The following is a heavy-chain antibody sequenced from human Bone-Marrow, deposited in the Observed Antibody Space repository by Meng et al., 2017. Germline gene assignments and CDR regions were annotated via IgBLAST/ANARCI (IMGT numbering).Heavy chain of an antibody. J-gene: IGHJ4*02. Sequence: QVHLLQAGAEVKKPGPSVKVSFNASGYTFPDYWRHWGRRAPGQGLEWMGRINPKSVDTHYAPRFQGRVTMTGDTSISTAYMELSGLRSDDTAMYYCARDEDISAAGKLFGDYWGQGTLVTVSS. D-gene: IGHD6-13*01. V-gene: IGHV1-2*06. CDR3: ARDEDISAAGKLFGDY. CDR2: INPKSVDT. CDR1: GYTFPDYW.